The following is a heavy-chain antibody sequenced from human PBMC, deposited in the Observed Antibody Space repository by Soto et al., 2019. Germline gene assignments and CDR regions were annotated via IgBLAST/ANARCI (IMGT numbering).Heavy chain of an antibody. D-gene: IGHD1-26*01. V-gene: IGHV3-11*06. CDR2: ISSSSSYT. Sequence: QVQLVESGGGLVKPGGSLRLSCAASGFPFSDYYMSWIRQAPGKGLEWVSCISSSSSYTNYADSVKGRFTISRDNAKNSLYVQMNSLRAEDTAVYYCARAISECREHGAFDIWGQGTMVTVSS. CDR3: ARAISECREHGAFDI. J-gene: IGHJ3*02. CDR1: GFPFSDYY.